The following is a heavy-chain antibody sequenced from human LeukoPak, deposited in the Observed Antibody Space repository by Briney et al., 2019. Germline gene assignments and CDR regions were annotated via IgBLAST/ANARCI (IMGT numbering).Heavy chain of an antibody. D-gene: IGHD2-8*01. Sequence: SETLSLTCAVYGGSFSDFYWTWIRQPPGKGLEWIGEINHSGSTNYNPSLRSRVTISVDTSKNQFSLKLTSVTAADTAVYYCARGVVLMVYAVFDSWSQGTLVTVSS. CDR2: INHSGST. V-gene: IGHV4-34*01. J-gene: IGHJ4*02. CDR3: ARGVVLMVYAVFDS. CDR1: GGSFSDFY.